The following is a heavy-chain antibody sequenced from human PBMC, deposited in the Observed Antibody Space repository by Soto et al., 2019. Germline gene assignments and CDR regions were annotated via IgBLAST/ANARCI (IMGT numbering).Heavy chain of an antibody. CDR2: IYYSGST. CDR3: ARVGGINWFDP. CDR1: GGSISSYY. J-gene: IGHJ5*02. Sequence: SETLSLTCTVSGGSISSYYWIWIRQPPGKGLEWIGYIYYSGSTYYNPSLKSRVTISVDTSKNQFSLKLSSVTAADTAVYYCARVGGINWFDPWGQGTLVTVSS. D-gene: IGHD3-16*01. V-gene: IGHV4-59*12.